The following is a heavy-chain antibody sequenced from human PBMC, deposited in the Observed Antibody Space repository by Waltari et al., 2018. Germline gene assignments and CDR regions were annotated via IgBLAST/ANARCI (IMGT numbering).Heavy chain of an antibody. D-gene: IGHD4-17*01. CDR2: ISWDGGNT. V-gene: IGHV3-43*01. CDR1: AFTFDHYT. CDR3: AKDMRASGDYALDV. Sequence: EVQLVESGGVVVQPGGSLRPSCAASAFTFDHYTMHWVRQAPGKGLDWVSLISWDGGNTYYADSVKGRFTISRDNSKNSLYLQMNSLRTEDTALYYCAKDMRASGDYALDVWGKGTTVTVSS. J-gene: IGHJ6*04.